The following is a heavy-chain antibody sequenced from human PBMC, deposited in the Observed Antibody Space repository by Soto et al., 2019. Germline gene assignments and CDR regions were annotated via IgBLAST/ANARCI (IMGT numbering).Heavy chain of an antibody. J-gene: IGHJ6*02. CDR1: GFTFSSYA. Sequence: VQLVESGGGVVQPGRSLRLSCAASGFTFSSYAMHWVRQAPGKGLEWVAVISYDGSNKYYADSVKGRFTISRDNSKNTLYLQMNSLRAEDTAVYYCARSGYCSSTSCPGESMDVWGQGTTVTVSS. D-gene: IGHD2-2*01. CDR2: ISYDGSNK. CDR3: ARSGYCSSTSCPGESMDV. V-gene: IGHV3-30-3*01.